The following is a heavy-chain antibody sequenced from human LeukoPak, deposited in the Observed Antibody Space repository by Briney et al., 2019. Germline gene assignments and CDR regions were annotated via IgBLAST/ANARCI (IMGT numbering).Heavy chain of an antibody. CDR3: ARGSALKDYFDY. J-gene: IGHJ4*02. Sequence: SENVSCKASGASVSSYAISWGRKGPGQGLEWMGGIILIFGTANYTQKFQSRVTITADKSTSTAYMELSSLRSEDTAVYFCARGSALKDYFDYWGQGSLVTVSS. V-gene: IGHV1-69*06. CDR1: GASVSSYA. CDR2: IILIFGTA.